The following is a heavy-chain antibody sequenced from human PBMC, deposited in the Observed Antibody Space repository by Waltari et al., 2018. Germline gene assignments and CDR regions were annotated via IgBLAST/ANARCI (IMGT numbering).Heavy chain of an antibody. Sequence: QVQLVQSGTEVKKPGASVKVSCKASGYTFIDYYIHWVRQAPGQGLEWMGWINPSSGGAKYAQNFQGRVTMTRDTSSRTVYIELSRLTYDDTAMYYCARDGGFDFWGQGTLVSVSS. CDR3: ARDGGFDF. CDR1: GYTFIDYY. CDR2: INPSSGGA. J-gene: IGHJ4*02. V-gene: IGHV1-2*02. D-gene: IGHD2-15*01.